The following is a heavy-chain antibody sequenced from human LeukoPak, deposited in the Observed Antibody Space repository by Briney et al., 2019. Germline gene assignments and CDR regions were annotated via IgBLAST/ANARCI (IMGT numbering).Heavy chain of an antibody. D-gene: IGHD6-19*01. CDR2: INTDGSST. J-gene: IGHJ4*02. CDR1: GFTFSSYW. Sequence: PGGSLRLSCAASGFTFSSYWMHWVRQAPGKGLVWVSRINTDGSSTSYADSVKGRFTISRDNAKNTLYLQMNSLRAEDTAVYYCASNLIAVAGYYWGQGTLVTVSS. CDR3: ASNLIAVAGYY. V-gene: IGHV3-74*01.